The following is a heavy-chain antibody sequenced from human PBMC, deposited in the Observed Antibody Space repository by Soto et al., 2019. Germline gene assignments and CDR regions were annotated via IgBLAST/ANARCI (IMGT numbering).Heavy chain of an antibody. CDR3: ARLLRDCSSTSCYYYYYGMDV. CDR1: GYSFTSYW. CDR2: IDPSDSYT. Sequence: GESLKISCKGSGYSFTSYWISWVRQMPGKCLEWMGRIDPSDSYTNYSPSFQGHVTISADKSISTAYLQWSSLKASDTAMYYCARLLRDCSSTSCYYYYYGMDVWGQGTTVTVSS. V-gene: IGHV5-10-1*01. D-gene: IGHD2-2*01. J-gene: IGHJ6*02.